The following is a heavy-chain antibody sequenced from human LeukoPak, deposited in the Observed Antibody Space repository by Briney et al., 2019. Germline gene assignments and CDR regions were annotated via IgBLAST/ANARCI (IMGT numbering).Heavy chain of an antibody. Sequence: SETLSLTCTVSGGSISSGSYYWSWIRQPAGKGLEWIGRIYTSGSTNYNPSLKSRVTISVDTSKNQFSLNLNSLTAADTGVYYCARPRYFDRDAFDIWGQGTMVTVSA. V-gene: IGHV4-61*02. CDR2: IYTSGST. J-gene: IGHJ3*02. D-gene: IGHD3-9*01. CDR1: GGSISSGSYY. CDR3: ARPRYFDRDAFDI.